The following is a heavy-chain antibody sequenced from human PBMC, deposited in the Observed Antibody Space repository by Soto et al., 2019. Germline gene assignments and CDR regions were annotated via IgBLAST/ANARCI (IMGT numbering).Heavy chain of an antibody. Sequence: EVQLVESGGDLVQPGGSLRLSCATSGFTFSIYSMNWVRQAPGKGLEWVSYISGRSHTTYYADSVKGRFTISRDNAKNSLYLQMNTLRAEDTAVYYCARDYMESACDYWGQGTLVTVSS. V-gene: IGHV3-48*01. CDR2: ISGRSHTT. D-gene: IGHD1-1*01. CDR1: GFTFSIYS. J-gene: IGHJ4*02. CDR3: ARDYMESACDY.